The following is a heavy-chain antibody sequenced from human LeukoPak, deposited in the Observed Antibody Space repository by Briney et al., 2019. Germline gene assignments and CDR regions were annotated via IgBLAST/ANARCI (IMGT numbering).Heavy chain of an antibody. CDR2: VIPILGIA. CDR1: GGTFSSYA. Sequence: GASVKVSCKASGGTFSSYAISWVRQAPGQGLEWMGRVIPILGIANYAQKFQGRVTIAADKSTSTAYMELSSLRSEDTAVYYCASPRAGVQLWSDGPLPYWGQGTLVTVSS. V-gene: IGHV1-69*04. D-gene: IGHD5-18*01. J-gene: IGHJ4*02. CDR3: ASPRAGVQLWSDGPLPY.